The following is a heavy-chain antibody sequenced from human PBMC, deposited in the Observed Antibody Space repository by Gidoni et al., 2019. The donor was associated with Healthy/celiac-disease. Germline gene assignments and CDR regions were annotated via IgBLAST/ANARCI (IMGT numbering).Heavy chain of an antibody. V-gene: IGHV3-33*01. CDR1: GFTFSSSG. D-gene: IGHD6-19*01. CDR2: IWYDGSNK. J-gene: IGHJ6*02. Sequence: QVQLVESGGGVVQPGRSLRLSCAASGFTFSSSGMHWVRQAPGKGLEWVAVIWYDGSNKYYADSGKGRFTISRDNSKNTLYLQMNSLRAEDTAVYYCARDPLLVAVAVTGVSYGMDVWGQGTTVTVSS. CDR3: ARDPLLVAVAVTGVSYGMDV.